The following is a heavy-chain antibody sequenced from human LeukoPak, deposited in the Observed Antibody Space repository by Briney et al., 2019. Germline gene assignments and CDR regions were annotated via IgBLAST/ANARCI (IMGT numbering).Heavy chain of an antibody. Sequence: ASVKVSCKASGYTFTGYYMHWVRQAPGQGLEWMGWINPNSGGTNYAQKFQGRVTMTRDTSISTAYMELSRLRSDDTAVYYCARDDILTGYVWGRGFDYWGQGTLFTVSS. CDR1: GYTFTGYY. CDR2: INPNSGGT. V-gene: IGHV1-2*02. D-gene: IGHD3-9*01. CDR3: ARDDILTGYVWGRGFDY. J-gene: IGHJ4*02.